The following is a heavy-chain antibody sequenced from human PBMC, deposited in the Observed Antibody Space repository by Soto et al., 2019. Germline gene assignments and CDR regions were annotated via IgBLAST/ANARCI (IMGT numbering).Heavy chain of an antibody. CDR1: GGTLNSYT. D-gene: IGHD6-13*01. Sequence: ASVKVSCKASGGTLNSYTINWVRQAPGHGPEWLGRIIPVLGVANYAQTFQGRVTITADISTSTVYMDLTSLRSEDMAVYYCARSSVAAAGTLGNWGPGTLVTVSS. CDR3: ARSSVAAAGTLGN. V-gene: IGHV1-69*02. CDR2: IIPVLGVA. J-gene: IGHJ4*02.